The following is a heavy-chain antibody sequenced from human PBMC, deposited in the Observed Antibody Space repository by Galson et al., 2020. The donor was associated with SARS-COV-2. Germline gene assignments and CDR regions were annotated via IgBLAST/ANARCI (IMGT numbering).Heavy chain of an antibody. CDR1: GLSFSGYVNW. CDR3: ARLRVSAFVSSWLDP. J-gene: IGHJ5*02. V-gene: IGHV5-10-1*01. CDR2: IDPGDSYT. D-gene: IGHD2-8*01. Sequence: GESLKISCQGSGLSFSGYVNWISWVRQMPGKGLEWMGRIDPGDSYTNYSPSFQGHVTISVDKSTSTAYLQWSSLKASDTAIYYCARLRVSAFVSSWLDPWGQGTLVTVSS.